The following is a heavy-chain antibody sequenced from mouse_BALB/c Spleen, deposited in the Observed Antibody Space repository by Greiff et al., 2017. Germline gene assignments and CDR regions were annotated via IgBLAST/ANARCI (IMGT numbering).Heavy chain of an antibody. CDR2: IDPANGNT. D-gene: IGHD4-1*01. CDR1: GFNIKDTY. J-gene: IGHJ2*01. Sequence: EVQLQQSGAELVKPGASVKLSCTASGFNIKDTYMHWVKQRPEQGLEWIGRIDPANGNTKYDPKFQGKATITADTSSNTAYLQLSSLTSEDTAVYYCATLRRWDGFDYWGQGTTLTVSS. V-gene: IGHV14-3*02. CDR3: ATLRRWDGFDY.